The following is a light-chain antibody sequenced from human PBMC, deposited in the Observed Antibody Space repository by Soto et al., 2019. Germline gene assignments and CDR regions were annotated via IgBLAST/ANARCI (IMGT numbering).Light chain of an antibody. CDR3: SSNTAKFTYV. CDR2: QVT. CDR1: SRDVGAYNY. J-gene: IGLJ1*01. V-gene: IGLV2-14*01. Sequence: QSALTQPASVSGSPGQSITISCTGTSRDVGAYNYVSWYQHHPGKAPKLLIYQVTYRPSGVSTRFAGSKSGNTASLTISGLQAEDEADYYCSSNTAKFTYVFGTGTKLTVL.